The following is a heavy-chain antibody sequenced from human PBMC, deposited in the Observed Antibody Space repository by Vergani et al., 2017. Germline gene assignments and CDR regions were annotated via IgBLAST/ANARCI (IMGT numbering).Heavy chain of an antibody. CDR3: AKVGATKTGMDV. CDR1: GFTLSSYG. V-gene: IGHV3-30*18. CDR2: ISYDGSNK. Sequence: QVQLVESGGGVVQPGRSLRLSCAASGFTLSSYGMHWVRQAPGKGLEWVAVISYDGSNKYYADSVKGRFTISRDNSKNTLYLQMNSLRAEDKAVYYCAKVGATKTGMDVWGQGTTVTVSS. J-gene: IGHJ6*02. D-gene: IGHD1-14*01.